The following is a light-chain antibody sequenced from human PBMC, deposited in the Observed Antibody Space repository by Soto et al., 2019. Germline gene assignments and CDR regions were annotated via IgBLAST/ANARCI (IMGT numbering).Light chain of an antibody. Sequence: EIVLTQSPDTLSLSPGERATLSCRASQSVRSERLAWYQQKRGQAPRLVIFDASFRASGIPERFRGSGSGTDFTLTIPRLEPEDFAVYYCPEYAGPPPITFGRGTRLDI. J-gene: IGKJ5*01. V-gene: IGKV3-20*01. CDR1: QSVRSER. CDR2: DAS. CDR3: PEYAGPPPIT.